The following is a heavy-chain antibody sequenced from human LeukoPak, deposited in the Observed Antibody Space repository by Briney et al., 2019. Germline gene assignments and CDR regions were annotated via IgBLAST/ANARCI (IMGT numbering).Heavy chain of an antibody. CDR1: GGSIRNYY. CDR2: MHPGGTT. V-gene: IGHV4-59*01. Sequence: SETLSLTCTVSGGSIRNYYWTWIRQPPGKGLEWVGNMHPGGTTKFHPSLEGRVTMSIDTSNKQFSLRLRSVTAADTATYYCAKTGSLFGRFLDHWGPGALVIVSS. D-gene: IGHD3-10*02. CDR3: AKTGSLFGRFLDH. J-gene: IGHJ4*02.